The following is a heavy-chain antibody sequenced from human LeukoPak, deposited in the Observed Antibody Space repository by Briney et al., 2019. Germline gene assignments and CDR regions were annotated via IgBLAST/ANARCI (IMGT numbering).Heavy chain of an antibody. Sequence: SETLSLTCAVYGGSFSGYYWSWIRQPPGKGLEWIGEINHSGSTNYNPSLKSRVTISVDTSKNQFSLKLSSVTAADTAVYYCARGYVLDYWGQGTLITVSS. CDR1: GGSFSGYY. CDR2: INHSGST. J-gene: IGHJ4*02. CDR3: ARGYVLDY. V-gene: IGHV4-34*01. D-gene: IGHD3-10*02.